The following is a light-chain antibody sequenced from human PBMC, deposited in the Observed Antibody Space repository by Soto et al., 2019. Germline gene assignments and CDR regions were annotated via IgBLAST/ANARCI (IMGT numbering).Light chain of an antibody. CDR1: QSVTNS. V-gene: IGKV3-11*01. CDR2: DAS. CDR3: QQHISWPLT. Sequence: EIVLTQSPATLSLSPGERATLSCRASQSVTNSLAWYQQKPGQPPRLLVYDASNRATGIPTEFSGSGSGTDFTLTISNLEPEDYAVYYCQQHISWPLTFGGGTKVEIK. J-gene: IGKJ4*01.